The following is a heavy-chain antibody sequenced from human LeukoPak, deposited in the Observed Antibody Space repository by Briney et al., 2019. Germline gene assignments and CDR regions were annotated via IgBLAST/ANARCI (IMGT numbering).Heavy chain of an antibody. V-gene: IGHV3-48*03. J-gene: IGHJ5*02. Sequence: GGSLRLSCAASGFTFSSYEMNWVRQAPGKGLEWVSYISSSGSTIYYADSVKGRFTISRDNSKNSLYLQMNSLRTEDTALYYCAKDILRGITVPTGWFDPWGQGTLVTVSS. CDR2: ISSSGSTI. CDR3: AKDILRGITVPTGWFDP. CDR1: GFTFSSYE. D-gene: IGHD2-2*01.